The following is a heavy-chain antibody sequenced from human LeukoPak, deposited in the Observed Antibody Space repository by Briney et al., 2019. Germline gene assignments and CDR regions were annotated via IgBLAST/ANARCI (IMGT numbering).Heavy chain of an antibody. J-gene: IGHJ4*02. V-gene: IGHV3-53*01. D-gene: IGHD6-13*01. CDR2: IYSGDRT. Sequence: GGSLRLSCVASGLSVRGSYMSWVRQAPGKGLEWVSVIYSGDRTYYSDSVKGRFTISRDTSKNTLYLQMNNLRADDTAMYYCTRDLTGTTWSENDYWGQGTLVTIS. CDR3: TRDLTGTTWSENDY. CDR1: GLSVRGSY.